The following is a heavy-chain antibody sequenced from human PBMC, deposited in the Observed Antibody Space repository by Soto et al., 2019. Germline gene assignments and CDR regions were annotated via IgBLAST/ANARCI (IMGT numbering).Heavy chain of an antibody. CDR3: ARYCGGPSCRWLDP. V-gene: IGHV4-39*01. D-gene: IGHD2-21*01. J-gene: IGHJ5*02. CDR1: GDSVSSSSYY. CDR2: IYYSGTT. Sequence: SETLSLTCTVSGDSVSSSSYYWDWIRQPPGKGLEWLGSIYYSGTTYYNPSLKSRVTISVDTSKKQFSLKLSSVTAADTVLYYCARYCGGPSCRWLDPWGQGTLVTVSS.